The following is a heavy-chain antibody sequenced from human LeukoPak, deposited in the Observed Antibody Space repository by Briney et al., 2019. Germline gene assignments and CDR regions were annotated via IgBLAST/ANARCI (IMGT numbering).Heavy chain of an antibody. J-gene: IGHJ4*02. CDR2: ISAYNGNT. CDR1: GYTFTSYG. V-gene: IGHV1-18*01. D-gene: IGHD6-19*01. Sequence: ASVKVSCKASGYTFTSYGISWVRQAPGQGLEWMGWISAYNGNTNYAQKFQGRVTMTRDTSISTAYMELSRLRSDDTAVYYCARDTTSGWDYWGQGTLVTVSS. CDR3: ARDTTSGWDY.